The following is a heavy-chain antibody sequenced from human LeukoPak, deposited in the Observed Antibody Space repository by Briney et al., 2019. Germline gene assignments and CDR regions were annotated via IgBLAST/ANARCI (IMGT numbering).Heavy chain of an antibody. D-gene: IGHD3-22*01. V-gene: IGHV3-23*01. CDR3: RRSPQYYCDSSGYERDY. CDR2: ISASGAST. CDR1: GFTFRNYA. Sequence: GGSLRLSCAASGFTFRNYAMSWVRQAPGKGLEWVSTISASGASTGYADSVKGRFTISRDNSKNTLYLQMNSLRAEDTAVYYCRRSPQYYCDSSGYERDYWGQGTLVTVSS. J-gene: IGHJ4*02.